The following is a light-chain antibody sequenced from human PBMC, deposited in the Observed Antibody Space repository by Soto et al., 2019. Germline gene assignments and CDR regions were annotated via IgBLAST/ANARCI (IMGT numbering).Light chain of an antibody. Sequence: QSVLTQPPSVSGAPGQRVTISYTGSSSNIGAGYGVHWYQQLPGTAPKLLIYGNSNRPSGVPDRFSGSKSGTSASLAITGLQAEDEADYYCQSYDISLSVVFGGGTKLTVL. CDR3: QSYDISLSVV. J-gene: IGLJ2*01. CDR2: GNS. V-gene: IGLV1-40*01. CDR1: SSNIGAGYG.